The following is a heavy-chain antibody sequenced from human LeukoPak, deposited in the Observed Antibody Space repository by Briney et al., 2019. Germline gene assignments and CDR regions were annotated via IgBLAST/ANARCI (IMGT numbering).Heavy chain of an antibody. J-gene: IGHJ5*02. CDR1: GFTLNRHN. V-gene: IGHV3-21*01. Sequence: GGSLRLSCAASGFTLNRHNMNWVRKAPGKGLEWVSSISTSSSYIYYADSVRGRFTMSRDNAKNSLYLQMNSLRAEDTAVYSCARGADGVSSTSRGWFDPWGQGTLVTVSS. CDR2: ISTSSSYI. D-gene: IGHD2-8*01. CDR3: ARGADGVSSTSRGWFDP.